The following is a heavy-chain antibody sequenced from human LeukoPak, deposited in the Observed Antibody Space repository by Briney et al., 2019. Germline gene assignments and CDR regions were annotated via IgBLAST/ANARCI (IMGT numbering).Heavy chain of an antibody. Sequence: GGSLRLSCAASGFTFGDYAMQWVRQAPGKGLEWVSLINWDATRTYYADSVKGRFTISRDNSKNSLSLQMNSLRPEDTALYYCAKERRGYYMDVWGKGTTVTLSS. CDR1: GFTFGDYA. J-gene: IGHJ6*03. CDR2: INWDATRT. CDR3: AKERRGYYMDV. D-gene: IGHD3-10*01. V-gene: IGHV3-43D*04.